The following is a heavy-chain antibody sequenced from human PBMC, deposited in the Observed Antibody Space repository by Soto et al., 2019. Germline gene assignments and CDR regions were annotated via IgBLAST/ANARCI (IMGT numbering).Heavy chain of an antibody. Sequence: EVQLVESGGGLVQPGGSLRLSCAASGFTVISNYMSWVRQAPGKGRGGVSVIYSGGSTYYADSVKGRFTISRHNSKNTLYLQMNSLRAEDTAVYYCARGSFFRGLDSGYDFFDYWGQGTLVTVSS. V-gene: IGHV3-53*04. J-gene: IGHJ4*02. CDR1: GFTVISNY. CDR2: IYSGGST. D-gene: IGHD5-12*01. CDR3: ARGSFFRGLDSGYDFFDY.